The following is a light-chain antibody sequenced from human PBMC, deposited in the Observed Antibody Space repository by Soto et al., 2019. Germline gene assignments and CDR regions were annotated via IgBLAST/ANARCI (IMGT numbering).Light chain of an antibody. CDR2: EVS. CDR1: SSDVGGYNY. V-gene: IGLV2-8*01. Sequence: QSALTQPPSASGSPGQSVTISCNGTSSDVGGYNYVSWYQQHPGKAPKLMIYEVSKRPSGVPDRFSGSKSGNTASLTVSGLQAEDEADYYCSSYAGSWVFGGGTKLTVL. CDR3: SSYAGSWV. J-gene: IGLJ3*02.